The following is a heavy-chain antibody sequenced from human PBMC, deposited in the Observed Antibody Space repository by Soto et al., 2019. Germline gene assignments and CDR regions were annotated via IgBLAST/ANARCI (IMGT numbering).Heavy chain of an antibody. Sequence: PSETLSLTCAVSGYSISSGYYWGWIRQPPGKGLEWIGSIYHSGSTYYNPSLKSRVTISVDTSKNQFSLKLSSVTAADTAVYYCARQFRGVCHLFDYWGQGTLVTVSS. CDR3: ARQFRGVCHLFDY. CDR2: IYHSGST. V-gene: IGHV4-38-2*01. D-gene: IGHD3-10*01. CDR1: GYSISSGYY. J-gene: IGHJ4*02.